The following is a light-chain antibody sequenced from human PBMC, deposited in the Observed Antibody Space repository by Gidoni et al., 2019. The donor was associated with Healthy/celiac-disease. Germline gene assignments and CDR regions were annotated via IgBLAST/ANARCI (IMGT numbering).Light chain of an antibody. CDR2: KDS. CDR3: QSADSSGTWV. J-gene: IGLJ3*02. V-gene: IGLV3-25*03. Sequence: SSELTPPPSVSVSPGQTARITCSGDALPKQYAYWYQQKPGQAPVLVIYKDSERPSGIPERFSGSSSGKTVTLTISGVQAEDEADYYCQSADSSGTWVFGGGTKLTVL. CDR1: ALPKQY.